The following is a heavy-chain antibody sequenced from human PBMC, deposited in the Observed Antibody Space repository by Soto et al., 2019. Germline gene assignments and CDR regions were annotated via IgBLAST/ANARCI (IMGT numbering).Heavy chain of an antibody. CDR3: ASHRPVGVPHY. V-gene: IGHV3-66*04. CDR1: GFTVSSNY. J-gene: IGHJ4*02. CDR2: IYSGGST. D-gene: IGHD3-16*01. Sequence: GGSLRLSCAASGFTVSSNYMSWVRQAPGKGLEWVSVIYSGGSTYYADSVKGRFTISRDNSKNTLYLQMNSLRVEDTAVYYCASHRPVGVPHYWGQGTLVTVSS.